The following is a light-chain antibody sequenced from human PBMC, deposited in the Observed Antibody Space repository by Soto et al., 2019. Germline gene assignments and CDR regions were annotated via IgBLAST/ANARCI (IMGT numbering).Light chain of an antibody. V-gene: IGLV1-44*01. CDR1: NFNIGSHT. Sequence: QSVLTQPPSASGTPGLRVTISCSGSNFNIGSHTVNWYQQLPGTAPKLLMHNNNRRPSGVPDRFSGSKSGTSASLAISGLQSEDEADYSCSVWDDSLKGWVFGGGTKLTVL. CDR2: NNN. CDR3: SVWDDSLKGWV. J-gene: IGLJ3*02.